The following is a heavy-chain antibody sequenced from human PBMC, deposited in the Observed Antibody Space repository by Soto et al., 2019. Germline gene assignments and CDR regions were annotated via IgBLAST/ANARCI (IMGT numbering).Heavy chain of an antibody. CDR3: AAGGGLPRYY. J-gene: IGHJ4*02. Sequence: SETLSLTCAVSGGSISSGGYSWSWIRQPPGKGLEWIGYIYHSGSTYYNPSLKSRVTISVDRSKNQFSLKLSSVTAADAAVYYCAAGGGLPRYYWGQGTLVTVSS. V-gene: IGHV4-30-2*01. CDR2: IYHSGST. D-gene: IGHD5-12*01. CDR1: GGSISSGGYS.